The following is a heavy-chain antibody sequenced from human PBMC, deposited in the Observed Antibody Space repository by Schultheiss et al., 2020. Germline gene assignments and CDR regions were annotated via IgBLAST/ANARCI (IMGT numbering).Heavy chain of an antibody. J-gene: IGHJ6*02. Sequence: PVKVSCKASGGTFSSYAISWVRQAPGQGLEWMGWIIPIFGTANYAQKFQGRVTITADESTGTAYMELSSLRSEDTAVYYCARTTVTTEGMDVWGQGTTVTVSS. CDR2: IIPIFGTA. CDR3: ARTTVTTEGMDV. V-gene: IGHV1-69*13. D-gene: IGHD4-17*01. CDR1: GGTFSSYA.